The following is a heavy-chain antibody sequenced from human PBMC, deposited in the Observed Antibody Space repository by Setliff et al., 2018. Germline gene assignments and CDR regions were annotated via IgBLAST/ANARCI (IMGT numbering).Heavy chain of an antibody. V-gene: IGHV3-48*04. CDR2: ISSSSSSI. CDR3: ARTTGYRLEGDFDY. CDR1: GFTFSSYS. J-gene: IGHJ4*02. Sequence: GGSLRLSCAASGFTFSSYSMNWVRQAPGKGLEWISYISSSSSSIYYVDSVKGRFTISRDNAKNSLYLQMTSLRAEDTAIYYCARTTGYRLEGDFDYWGQGTLVTVSS. D-gene: IGHD3-16*01.